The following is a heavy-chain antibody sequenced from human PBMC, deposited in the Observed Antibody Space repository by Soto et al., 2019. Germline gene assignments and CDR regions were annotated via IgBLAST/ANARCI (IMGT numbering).Heavy chain of an antibody. CDR3: ARGSEYDFWGGLTYYYGMDV. J-gene: IGHJ6*02. CDR2: INPSGGST. V-gene: IGHV1-46*01. Sequence: ASVKVSCKASGYTFTSYYMHWVRQAPGQGLEWMGIINPSGGSTSHAQKFQGRVTMTRDTSTSTVYMELSSLRSEDTAVYYCARGSEYDFWGGLTYYYGMDVWGQGTTVTVSS. D-gene: IGHD3-3*01. CDR1: GYTFTSYY.